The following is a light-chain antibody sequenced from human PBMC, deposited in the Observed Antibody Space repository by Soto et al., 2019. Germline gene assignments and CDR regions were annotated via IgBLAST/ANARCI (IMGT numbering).Light chain of an antibody. J-gene: IGLJ2*01. CDR2: DVS. CDR1: SSDVGGYNY. V-gene: IGLV2-14*01. Sequence: QSVLTQPASVSGSPGQSITISCTGTSSDVGGYNYVSCYQQHPGKAPKLMIYDVSNRTSGVSNRFSGSKSGNTASLTISGLQAEDEADYYCSSYTSSSTLYVVFGGGTKLTVL. CDR3: SSYTSSSTLYVV.